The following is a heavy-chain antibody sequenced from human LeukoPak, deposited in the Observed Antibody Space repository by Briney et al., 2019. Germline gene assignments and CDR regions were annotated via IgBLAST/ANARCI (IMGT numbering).Heavy chain of an antibody. D-gene: IGHD2-15*01. J-gene: IGHJ4*02. V-gene: IGHV4-59*01. CDR2: IYYSGST. CDR1: GGSISSYY. Sequence: PSETLSLTCTVSGGSISSYYWSWIRQPPGKGLEWIGYIYYSGSTNYNPSLKSRVTISVDTSKNQLSLKLSSVTAADTAVYYCAREKSPDYCSGASCYFDYWGQGTLVTVSP. CDR3: AREKSPDYCSGASCYFDY.